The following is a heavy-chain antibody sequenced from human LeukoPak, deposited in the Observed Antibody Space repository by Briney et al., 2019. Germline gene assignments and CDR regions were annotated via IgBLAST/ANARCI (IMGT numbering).Heavy chain of an antibody. J-gene: IGHJ6*02. CDR2: INHSGST. CDR1: GGSFSGYY. V-gene: IGHV4-34*01. D-gene: IGHD2-15*01. Sequence: SETLSLTCAVYGGSFSGYYWSWIRQPPGKGLEWIGEINHSGSTNYNPSLKSRVTMSVDTSKNQFSLKLSSVTAADTAVYYCAGVVVVAATPGFYYYYGMDVWGQGTTVTVSS. CDR3: AGVVVVAATPGFYYYYGMDV.